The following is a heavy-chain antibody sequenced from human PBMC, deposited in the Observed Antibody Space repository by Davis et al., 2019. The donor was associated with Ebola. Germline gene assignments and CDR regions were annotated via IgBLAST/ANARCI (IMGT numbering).Heavy chain of an antibody. CDR1: GFTFSSYE. CDR2: ISSSGSTI. CDR3: AKDYDSRVYALNFDY. V-gene: IGHV3-48*03. J-gene: IGHJ4*02. Sequence: GGSLRPSCAASGFTFSSYEMNWVRQAPGKGLEWVSYISSSGSTIYYADSVKGRFTISRDNAKNSLYLQMNSLRAEDTAVYYCAKDYDSRVYALNFDYWGQGTLVTVSS. D-gene: IGHD3-22*01.